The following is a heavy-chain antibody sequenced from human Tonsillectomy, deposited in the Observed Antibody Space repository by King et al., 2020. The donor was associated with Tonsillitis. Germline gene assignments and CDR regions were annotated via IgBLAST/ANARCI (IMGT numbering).Heavy chain of an antibody. V-gene: IGHV3-21*01. D-gene: IGHD6-25*01. CDR3: AREELEQREAGDY. CDR1: GFTFSSYS. Sequence: VQLVESGGGLVKPGGSLRLSCAASGFTFSSYSMNWVRQAPGKGLEWVSSISSSSSYIYYADSVKGRFTISRDNAKNSLYLQMNSLRAEDTAVYYCAREELEQREAGDYWGQGTLVTVSA. CDR2: ISSSSSYI. J-gene: IGHJ4*02.